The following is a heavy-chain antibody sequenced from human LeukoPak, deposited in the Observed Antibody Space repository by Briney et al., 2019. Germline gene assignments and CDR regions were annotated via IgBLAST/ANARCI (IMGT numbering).Heavy chain of an antibody. CDR2: FDPEDGET. J-gene: IGHJ5*02. Sequence: ASVKVSCKVSGYTLTELSVHWVRQAPGKGLEWMGGFDPEDGETIYAQKFQGRVTMTEDTSTDTAYMELSSLRSEDTAVYYCATVETKTYCSSTSCMGFDPWGQGTLVTVSS. CDR1: GYTLTELS. V-gene: IGHV1-24*01. D-gene: IGHD2-2*01. CDR3: ATVETKTYCSSTSCMGFDP.